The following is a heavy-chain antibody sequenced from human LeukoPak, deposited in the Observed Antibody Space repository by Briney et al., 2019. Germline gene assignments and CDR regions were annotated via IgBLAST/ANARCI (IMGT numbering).Heavy chain of an antibody. CDR2: IFASGST. J-gene: IGHJ4*02. CDR1: GASINSDY. CDR3: VRGWAPRGEKSSFAS. D-gene: IGHD3-10*01. V-gene: IGHV4-4*07. Sequence: SETLSLTCTVSGASINSDYWTWVRQVAGKGLEWIGRIFASGSTNYNPYLRSRITMSVDTSKNQFSLDLSSVTAADTGVYYCVRGWAPRGEKSSFASWGQGTLATAYS.